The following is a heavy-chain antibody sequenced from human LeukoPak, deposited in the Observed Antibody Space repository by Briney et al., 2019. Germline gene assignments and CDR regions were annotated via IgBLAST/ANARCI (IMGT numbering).Heavy chain of an antibody. CDR1: GFTFSSYS. J-gene: IGHJ6*02. CDR3: AKDPYDFWSSMDV. D-gene: IGHD3-3*01. CDR2: ISSSSSCI. V-gene: IGHV3-21*04. Sequence: GGSLRLSCAASGFTFSSYSMNWVRQAPGKGLEWVSSISSSSSCIYYADSVKGRFTLSRDNSRNTLYLQMNSLGAEDTAVYYCAKDPYDFWSSMDVWGQGTTVTVSS.